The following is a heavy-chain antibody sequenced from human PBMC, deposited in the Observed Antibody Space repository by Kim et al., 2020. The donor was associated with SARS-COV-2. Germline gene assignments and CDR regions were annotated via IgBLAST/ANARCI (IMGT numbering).Heavy chain of an antibody. CDR3: ASPAGVPARGYGMDV. CDR1: GGSISSSSYY. CDR2: IYYSGST. V-gene: IGHV4-39*01. J-gene: IGHJ6*02. D-gene: IGHD6-25*01. Sequence: SETLSLTCTVSGGSISSSSYYWGWIRQPPGKGLEWIGSIYYSGSTYYNPSLKSRVTISVDTSKNQFSLKLSSVTAADTAVYYCASPAGVPARGYGMDVWGQGTTVTVSS.